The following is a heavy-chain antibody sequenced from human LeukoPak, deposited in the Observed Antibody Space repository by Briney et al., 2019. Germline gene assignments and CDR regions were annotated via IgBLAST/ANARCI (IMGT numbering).Heavy chain of an antibody. D-gene: IGHD1-26*01. V-gene: IGHV4-4*07. J-gene: IGHJ4*02. Sequence: SGPLSLTCTVSSDSMNNYYWNWIRQSTEKALVWIGFVFSWGTTNFNPSFRSRLTMSIDTSRNQFSLKLTSMTAADTAVYFCARSWAAKWELPGQFDSWGQGRLVTVSS. CDR1: SDSMNNYY. CDR3: ARSWAAKWELPGQFDS. CDR2: VFSWGTT.